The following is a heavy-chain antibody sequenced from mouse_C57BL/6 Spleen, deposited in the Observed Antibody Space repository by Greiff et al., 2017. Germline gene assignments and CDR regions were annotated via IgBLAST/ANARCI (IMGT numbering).Heavy chain of an antibody. CDR3: ARNDGYLDY. Sequence: EVQLQESGGGLVQPGGSLSLSCAASGFTFTDYYMSWVRQPPGKALEWLGFIRNKANGYTTEYSASVKGRFTISRDNSQSILYLQMNALRAEDSATYYCARNDGYLDYWGQGTTLTVSS. CDR1: GFTFTDYY. CDR2: IRNKANGYTT. V-gene: IGHV7-3*01. J-gene: IGHJ2*01. D-gene: IGHD2-3*01.